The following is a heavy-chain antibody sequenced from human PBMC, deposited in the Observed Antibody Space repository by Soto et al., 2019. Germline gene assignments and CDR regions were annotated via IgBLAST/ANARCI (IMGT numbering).Heavy chain of an antibody. CDR3: ARVGGIAAAGKFDY. CDR2: INHSGST. CDR1: GGSFSGYY. D-gene: IGHD6-13*01. V-gene: IGHV4-34*01. J-gene: IGHJ4*02. Sequence: QVQLQQWGAGLLKPSETLSLTCAVYGGSFSGYYWSWIRQPPGKGLEWIGEINHSGSTNYNPSLKSRVTISVDTSKNQFSLRLSSVTAADTAVYYCARVGGIAAAGKFDYWGQGTLVTVSS.